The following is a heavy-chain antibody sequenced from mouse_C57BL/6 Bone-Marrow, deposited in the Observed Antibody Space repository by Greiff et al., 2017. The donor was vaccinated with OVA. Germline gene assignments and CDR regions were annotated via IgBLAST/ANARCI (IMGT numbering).Heavy chain of an antibody. CDR1: GFTFSDAW. D-gene: IGHD2-3*01. Sequence: EVMLVESGGGLVQPGGSMKLSCAASGFTFSDAWMDWVRQSPEKGLEWVAEIRNKANNHATYYAESVKGRFTISRDDSKSSVYLQMNSLRAEDTGIYYCTREGDGYYRYAMDYWGQGTSVTVSS. CDR2: IRNKANNHAT. V-gene: IGHV6-6*01. J-gene: IGHJ4*01. CDR3: TREGDGYYRYAMDY.